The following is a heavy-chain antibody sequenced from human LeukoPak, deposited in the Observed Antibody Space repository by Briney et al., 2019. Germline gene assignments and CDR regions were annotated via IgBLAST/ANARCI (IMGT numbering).Heavy chain of an antibody. CDR1: GFTFSDYN. D-gene: IGHD2-15*01. Sequence: PGGSLRLSCAASGFTFSDYNMRWIRQAPGKGLEWVSSISRSGSTKYYADSVKGRFTISRDNTKNSLFLQMNSLRAEDTAVYYCARVLRYCSGGNCYSGGLGYMDVWGKGTTVTVSS. CDR3: ARVLRYCSGGNCYSGGLGYMDV. V-gene: IGHV3-11*01. J-gene: IGHJ6*03. CDR2: ISRSGSTK.